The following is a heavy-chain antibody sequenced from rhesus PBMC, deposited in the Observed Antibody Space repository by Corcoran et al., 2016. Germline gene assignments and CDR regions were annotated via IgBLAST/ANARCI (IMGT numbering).Heavy chain of an antibody. CDR1: GYTFTTSY. CDR2: INPSNGNT. J-gene: IGHJ4*01. CDR3: TRSRIAAPDY. D-gene: IGHD6-13*01. Sequence: QVQLVQSGAEVKKPGGSVKLSCKASGYTFTTSYITWANPIPGQVLEWMGWINPSNGNTGYAQKFQGRVTMTRDTSTSTAYMELSSLRSEDTAVYYCTRSRIAAPDYWGQGVLVTVSS. V-gene: IGHV1S9*01.